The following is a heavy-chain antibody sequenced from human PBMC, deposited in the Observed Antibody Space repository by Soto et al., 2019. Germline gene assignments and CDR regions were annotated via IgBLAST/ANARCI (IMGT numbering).Heavy chain of an antibody. Sequence: SETLSLTCPVSVGSISSYYWSWIRQPPGKGLEWIGYIYYSGSTNYNPSLKSRVTISVDTSKNQFSLKLSSVTAADTAVYYCARFDSRNYYYYYMDVWGKGTTVTVSS. CDR2: IYYSGST. CDR3: ARFDSRNYYYYYMDV. J-gene: IGHJ6*03. CDR1: VGSISSYY. D-gene: IGHD2-21*01. V-gene: IGHV4-59*01.